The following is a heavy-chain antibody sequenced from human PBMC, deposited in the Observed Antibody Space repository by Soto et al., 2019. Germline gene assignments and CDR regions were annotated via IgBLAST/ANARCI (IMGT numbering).Heavy chain of an antibody. V-gene: IGHV3-21*01. Sequence: GCSLRLFCAASGFTFSSYSMNWVRQAPGKGLEWVSSISSSSSYIYYADSVKGRFTISRDNAKNSLYLQMNSLRAEDTAVYYCARSKYSSSWYGSEYFQHWGQGTLVTASS. D-gene: IGHD6-13*01. J-gene: IGHJ1*01. CDR3: ARSKYSSSWYGSEYFQH. CDR2: ISSSSSYI. CDR1: GFTFSSYS.